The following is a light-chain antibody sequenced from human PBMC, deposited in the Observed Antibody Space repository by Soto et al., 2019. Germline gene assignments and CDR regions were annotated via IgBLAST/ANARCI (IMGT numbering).Light chain of an antibody. CDR3: QQSYSTPYT. V-gene: IGKV1-39*01. Sequence: ITKSLSPAAVSAYERDKVTITCRASQSISSYLNWYQQKPGKAPKLLIYAASSLQSGVPSRFSGSGSGTDFTLTISSLQPEDFATYYCQQSYSTPYTFGQGSKVDI. CDR2: AAS. J-gene: IGKJ2*01. CDR1: QSISSY.